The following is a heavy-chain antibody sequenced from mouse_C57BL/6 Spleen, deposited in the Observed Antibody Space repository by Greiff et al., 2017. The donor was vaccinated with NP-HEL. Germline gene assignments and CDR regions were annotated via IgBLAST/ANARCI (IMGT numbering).Heavy chain of an antibody. CDR2: ISSGSSTI. D-gene: IGHD2-3*01. J-gene: IGHJ4*01. Sequence: EVQVVEPGAGLVKPGGSLKLSCAASGFTFSGYGMHWVRQAPEQGLEWVAYISSGSSTIYYADTVKGRFTISRDNAQNTLFLQMTSLRSEDTAMYYCARPRYDGYYYYAMEYWGKGTSVTVSS. CDR1: GFTFSGYG. CDR3: ARPRYDGYYYYAMEY. V-gene: IGHV5-17*01.